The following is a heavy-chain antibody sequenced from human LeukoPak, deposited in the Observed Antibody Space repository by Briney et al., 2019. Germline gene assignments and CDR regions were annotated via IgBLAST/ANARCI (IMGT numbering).Heavy chain of an antibody. CDR2: IYHSGST. D-gene: IGHD1-14*01. Sequence: SETLSLTCTVSGYSISSGYYWGWIRQPPGKGLEWIGSIYHSGSTYYNPSLKSRVTISVDTSKNQFSLKLSSVTAADTAVYYCARHSEDYYYGMDVWGQGTTVTVSS. J-gene: IGHJ6*02. CDR1: GYSISSGYY. V-gene: IGHV4-38-2*02. CDR3: ARHSEDYYYGMDV.